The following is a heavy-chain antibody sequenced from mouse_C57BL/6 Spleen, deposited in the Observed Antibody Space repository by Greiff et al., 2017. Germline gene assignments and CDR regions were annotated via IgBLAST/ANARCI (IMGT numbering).Heavy chain of an antibody. CDR1: GFNIKDDY. V-gene: IGHV14-4*01. CDR3: TPPLFAY. CDR2: IVPENGDT. Sequence: VQLQQSGAELVRPGASVKLSCTASGFNIKDDYMHWVKQRPEQGLEWIGWIVPENGDTEYASKFQGKATITADTSSNTAYLQLSSLTAEDTAVYYCTPPLFAYWGQGTLVTVSA. J-gene: IGHJ3*01.